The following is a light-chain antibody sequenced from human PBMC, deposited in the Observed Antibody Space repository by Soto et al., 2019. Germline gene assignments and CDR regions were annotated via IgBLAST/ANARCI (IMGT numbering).Light chain of an antibody. CDR1: QSVLYSSNNKNH. V-gene: IGKV4-1*01. CDR3: QQYYSTPWT. CDR2: WAS. Sequence: DIVMTQSPDSLAVSLGERATINCKSSQSVLYSSNNKNHLAWYQQKPGQPPKLLIYWASTRESGVPDRFSGSGSGTDFTLTISSLPAEDVAVYYCQQYYSTPWTFGQGTKVEIK. J-gene: IGKJ1*01.